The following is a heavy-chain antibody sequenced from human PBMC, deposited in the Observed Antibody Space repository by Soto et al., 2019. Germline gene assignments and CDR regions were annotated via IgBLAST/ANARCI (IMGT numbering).Heavy chain of an antibody. Sequence: ASVKVSCKASGYTFTSYAMHWVRQAPGQRLEWMGWINAGNGNTKYSQKFQGRVTITRDTSASKAYMELSSLRSEDTAVYYCARSASGGQWGYSSSWYNLVKYFDYWGQGTLVTVSS. V-gene: IGHV1-3*01. CDR2: INAGNGNT. J-gene: IGHJ4*02. CDR1: GYTFTSYA. CDR3: ARSASGGQWGYSSSWYNLVKYFDY. D-gene: IGHD6-13*01.